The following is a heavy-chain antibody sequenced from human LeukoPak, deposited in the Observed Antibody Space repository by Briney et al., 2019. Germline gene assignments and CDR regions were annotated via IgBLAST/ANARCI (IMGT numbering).Heavy chain of an antibody. J-gene: IGHJ6*03. Sequence: GGSLRLSCAASGFTFSSYGMHWVRQAPGKGLEWVAFIRYDGSNKYYADSVKGRFTISRDNSKNTLYLQMNSLRAEDTAVYYCAKAAMIVVVKSYYYYMDVWGKGTTVTISS. CDR1: GFTFSSYG. CDR2: IRYDGSNK. CDR3: AKAAMIVVVKSYYYYMDV. D-gene: IGHD3-22*01. V-gene: IGHV3-30*02.